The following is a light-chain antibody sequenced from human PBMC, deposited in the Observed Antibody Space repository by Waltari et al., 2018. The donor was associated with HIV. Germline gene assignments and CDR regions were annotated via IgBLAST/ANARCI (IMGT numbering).Light chain of an antibody. CDR1: SSYVGGSKY. J-gene: IGLJ3*02. CDR2: EVN. Sequence: QSALTQPPSASGSPGQSVTISCTGTSSYVGGSKYVSWYQQHPGKAPKLMIYEVNKRPSGVPDRVSGSNSANSASLTVSGLQADDEADYYCNSYAGSNNWVFGGGTKLTVL. CDR3: NSYAGSNNWV. V-gene: IGLV2-8*01.